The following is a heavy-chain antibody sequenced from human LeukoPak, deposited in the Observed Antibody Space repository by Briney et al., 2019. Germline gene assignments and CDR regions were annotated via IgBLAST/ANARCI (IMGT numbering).Heavy chain of an antibody. Sequence: GGSLRLSCAASGFTFSSYSMNWVRQAPGKGLEWVSYISSSSSTICFADSVKGRFTISRDNAKNSLYLQMNSLRAEDTAVYYCARGGSYYNEAFDIWGQGTMVTVSS. J-gene: IGHJ3*02. D-gene: IGHD1-26*01. CDR2: ISSSSSTI. V-gene: IGHV3-48*01. CDR1: GFTFSSYS. CDR3: ARGGSYYNEAFDI.